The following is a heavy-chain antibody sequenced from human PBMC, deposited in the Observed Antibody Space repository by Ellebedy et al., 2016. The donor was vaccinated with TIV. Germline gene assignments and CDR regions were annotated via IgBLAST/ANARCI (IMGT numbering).Heavy chain of an antibody. V-gene: IGHV3-30-3*01. CDR1: GFTFSSYA. D-gene: IGHD2-21*02. CDR3: AKDETIVVVTAIHRWFDP. J-gene: IGHJ5*02. Sequence: PGGSLRLSCSASGFTFSSYAMHWVRQAPGKGLEWVAVISYDGSNKYYADSVKGRFTISRDNSKNTLYLQMNSLRAEDTAVYYCAKDETIVVVTAIHRWFDPWGQGTLVTVSS. CDR2: ISYDGSNK.